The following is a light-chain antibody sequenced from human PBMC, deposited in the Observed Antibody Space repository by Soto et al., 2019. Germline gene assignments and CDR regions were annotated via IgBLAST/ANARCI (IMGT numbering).Light chain of an antibody. CDR2: ADI. CDR3: QSYDSSLSGYV. J-gene: IGLJ1*01. V-gene: IGLV1-40*01. Sequence: QSVLTQPPSVSGAPGQRVTISCTGGSSSIGAGYDVHWYQQLPGTAPKLLIYADINRPSGVPDRFSGSKSGTSASLAITGLQAEDEADYYCQSYDSSLSGYVFGTGTKLTVL. CDR1: SSSIGAGYD.